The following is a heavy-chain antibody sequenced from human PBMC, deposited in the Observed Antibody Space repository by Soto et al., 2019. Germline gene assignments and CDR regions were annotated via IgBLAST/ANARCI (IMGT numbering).Heavy chain of an antibody. V-gene: IGHV4-34*01. CDR3: AREDYYDRSGYYPLDY. J-gene: IGHJ4*02. CDR2: INHSGST. Sequence: PSETLSLTCAVYGGSFSGYYWSWIRQPPGKGLEWIGEINHSGSTNYNPSLKSRVTISVDTSKNQFSLKLSSVTAADTAVYYCAREDYYDRSGYYPLDYWGQGTLVTVSS. D-gene: IGHD3-22*01. CDR1: GGSFSGYY.